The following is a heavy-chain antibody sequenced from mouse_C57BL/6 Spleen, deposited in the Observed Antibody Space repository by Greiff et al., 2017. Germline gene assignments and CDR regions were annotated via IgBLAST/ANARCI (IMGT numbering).Heavy chain of an antibody. CDR3: ARRSYGNFAWFAY. D-gene: IGHD2-1*01. J-gene: IGHJ3*01. CDR2: ILPGGGST. CDR1: GYTFTGYW. V-gene: IGHV1-9*01. Sequence: QVQLQQSGAELMKPGASVKLSCKATGYTFTGYWIEWVKQRPGHGLEWIGEILPGGGSTNYNEKFKGKATFTADTSSNTAYMQLSSLTTEDSAIYYCARRSYGNFAWFAYWGQGTLVTVSA.